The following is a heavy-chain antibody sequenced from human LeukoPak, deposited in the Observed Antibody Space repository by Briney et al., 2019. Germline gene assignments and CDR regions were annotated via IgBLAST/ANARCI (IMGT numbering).Heavy chain of an antibody. V-gene: IGHV4-59*12. Sequence: SETLSLTCTVSGGSISSYYWSWIRQSPGKGLEWIGYIHYSGSTNYNPSLKSRVTISVDTSKNQFSLKLSSVTAADTAVYYCARRYCSGGSCYSERGAFDIWGQGTMVTVSS. CDR3: ARRYCSGGSCYSERGAFDI. D-gene: IGHD2-15*01. CDR2: IHYSGST. J-gene: IGHJ3*02. CDR1: GGSISSYY.